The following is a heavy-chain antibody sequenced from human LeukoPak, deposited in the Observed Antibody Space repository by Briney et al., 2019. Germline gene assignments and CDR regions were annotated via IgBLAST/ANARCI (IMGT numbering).Heavy chain of an antibody. CDR2: ISTIASTM. Sequence: PGGSLRLSCAASGFTFSTYSMNWVRQAPGKGLEWVSYISTIASTMYYADSAKGRFTISRDNAKNSLYLQMNTLRAEDTALYYCAKVSYDSSGYYEYFDYWGQGTLVTVSS. V-gene: IGHV3-48*01. J-gene: IGHJ4*02. D-gene: IGHD3-22*01. CDR3: AKVSYDSSGYYEYFDY. CDR1: GFTFSTYS.